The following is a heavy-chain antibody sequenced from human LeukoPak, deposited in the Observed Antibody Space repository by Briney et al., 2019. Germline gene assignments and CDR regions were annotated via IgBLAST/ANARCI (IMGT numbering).Heavy chain of an antibody. Sequence: ASVKVSCKASGYTFTSYDINWVRQATGQGLEWMGWMNPNSGNTGNAQKFQGRVTITRNTSISTAYMELSSLRSEDTAVYYCATRRGSVPYYFDYWGQGTLVTVSS. CDR2: MNPNSGNT. D-gene: IGHD2-15*01. J-gene: IGHJ4*02. CDR3: ATRRGSVPYYFDY. CDR1: GYTFTSYD. V-gene: IGHV1-8*03.